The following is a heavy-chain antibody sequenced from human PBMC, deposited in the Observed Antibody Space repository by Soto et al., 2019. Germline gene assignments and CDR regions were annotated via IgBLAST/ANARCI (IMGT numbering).Heavy chain of an antibody. CDR3: AKGRGQNWNVDY. Sequence: EVQLLESGGRSVQPGGSLRLSCAASGFTFSSYAMHWVRRPPGKGLEWVSSISGSGGTAYYADSVKGRFSISRDSLVNTLYLQMNSLRAEDTAVYYCAKGRGQNWNVDYWGQGTLVTVSP. V-gene: IGHV3-23*01. D-gene: IGHD1-1*01. CDR1: GFTFSSYA. J-gene: IGHJ4*02. CDR2: ISGSGGTA.